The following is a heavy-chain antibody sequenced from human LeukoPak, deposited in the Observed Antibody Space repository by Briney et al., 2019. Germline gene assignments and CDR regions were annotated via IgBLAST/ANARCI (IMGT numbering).Heavy chain of an antibody. CDR3: ARDNSIHERGWWFDP. CDR2: ISAYNGHT. V-gene: IGHV1-18*01. D-gene: IGHD4-23*01. Sequence: ASVKVSCKASGYTFTRYGISWVRQAPGQRLEWMGWISAYNGHTNYTQKLQGRVTMTTDTSTSTAYMELRSLRSDDTAVYYCARDNSIHERGWWFDPWGQGTLVTVSS. CDR1: GYTFTRYG. J-gene: IGHJ5*02.